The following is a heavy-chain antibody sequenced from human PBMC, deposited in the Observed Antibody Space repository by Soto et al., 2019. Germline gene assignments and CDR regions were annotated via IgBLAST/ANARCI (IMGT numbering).Heavy chain of an antibody. V-gene: IGHV1-69*08. J-gene: IGHJ6*03. CDR1: GGTFSSYT. CDR3: SRDQVSAHYDYMDV. CDR2: IIPILGIA. Sequence: QVQLVQSGAEVKKPGSSVKVSCKASGGTFSSYTISWGRQAPGQGLEWMGRIIPILGIANYAQKFQGRVTNTADKPTSTAYMELSSLKSEDTAVYYCSRDQVSAHYDYMDVWGKGTTVTVSS.